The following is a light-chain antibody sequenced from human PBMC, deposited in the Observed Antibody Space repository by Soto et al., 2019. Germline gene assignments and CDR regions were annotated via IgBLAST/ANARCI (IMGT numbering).Light chain of an antibody. Sequence: EIVLTQSPATLSLSPGEGATLSCRASQSVSAGNLAWYQQKPGQAPRLLFYGASSRAAAVPARFSGSGSGRDFTLTISRLEPEDFEVYYCQKRDNWPLSFGGGTKVEIK. V-gene: IGKV3-11*02. CDR2: GAS. J-gene: IGKJ4*01. CDR1: QSVSAGN. CDR3: QKRDNWPLS.